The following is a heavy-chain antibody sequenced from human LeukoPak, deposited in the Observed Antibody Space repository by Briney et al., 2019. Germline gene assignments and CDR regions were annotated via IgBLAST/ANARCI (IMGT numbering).Heavy chain of an antibody. J-gene: IGHJ2*01. Sequence: SETLSLTCAVYGGSFSGYYWSWIRQPPGKGLEWIGESNHSGSTNYNPSLKGRVTISVDTSKNQFSLKLSSVTAADTAVYYCARGSGVVPAAIRRVWYFDLWGRGTLVTVSS. CDR1: GGSFSGYY. CDR3: ARGSGVVPAAIRRVWYFDL. D-gene: IGHD2-2*01. CDR2: SNHSGST. V-gene: IGHV4-34*01.